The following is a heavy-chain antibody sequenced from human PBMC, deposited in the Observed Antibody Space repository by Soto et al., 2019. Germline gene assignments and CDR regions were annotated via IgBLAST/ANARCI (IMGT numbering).Heavy chain of an antibody. CDR2: INPSGGST. CDR1: GYTLTSYY. V-gene: IGHV1-46*01. CDR3: ARVKLAFPRNGAFDI. D-gene: IGHD6-13*01. Sequence: ASVKVSCKASGYTLTSYYMHWVRQAPGQGLEWMGIINPSGGSTSYAQKFQGRVTMTRDTSTSTVYMELSSLRSEDTAVYYCARVKLAFPRNGAFDIWGQGTMVTVSS. J-gene: IGHJ3*02.